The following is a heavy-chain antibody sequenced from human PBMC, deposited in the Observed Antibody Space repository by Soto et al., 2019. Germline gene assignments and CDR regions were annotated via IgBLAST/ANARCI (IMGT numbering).Heavy chain of an antibody. D-gene: IGHD2-15*01. V-gene: IGHV3-30-3*01. CDR3: ARYCSGGSCYFIRDAFDI. Sequence: QVQLVESGGGVVQPGRSLRLSCAASGFTFSSYAMHWVRQAQGKGLEWVAVISYDGSNKYYADSVKGRFTISRDNSKNTLYLQMNSLRAEDTAVYYCARYCSGGSCYFIRDAFDIWGQGTMVTVSS. CDR2: ISYDGSNK. J-gene: IGHJ3*02. CDR1: GFTFSSYA.